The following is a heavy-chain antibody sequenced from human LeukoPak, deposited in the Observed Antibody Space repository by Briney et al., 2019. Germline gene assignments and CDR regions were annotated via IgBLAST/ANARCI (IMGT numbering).Heavy chain of an antibody. V-gene: IGHV3-30*02. CDR1: GFTFSSYG. CDR3: ATSYHFWSGNYYFDY. D-gene: IGHD3-3*01. CDR2: IRYDGSNK. Sequence: GGSLRLSCAATGFTFSSYGMHWVRQAPGKGLEWVAFIRYDGSNKYYADSVKGRFTISRDNSKNTLYLQMNSLRAEDTAVYYCATSYHFWSGNYYFDYWGQGTLVTVSS. J-gene: IGHJ4*02.